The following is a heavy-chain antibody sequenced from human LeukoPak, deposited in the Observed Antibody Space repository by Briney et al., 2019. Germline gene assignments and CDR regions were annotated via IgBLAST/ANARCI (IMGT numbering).Heavy chain of an antibody. V-gene: IGHV4-39*01. Sequence: PSETLSLTCTVSGGSISSSYYYWGWIRQPPGKGLEWIGTIYYSGSTYYNPSLKSRVTISVDTSKNQFSLKLSSVTAPDTAVYYCARHEDRNWYFDHWGQGTLVPVSS. D-gene: IGHD1-1*01. CDR1: GGSISSSYYY. CDR3: ARHEDRNWYFDH. CDR2: IYYSGST. J-gene: IGHJ4*02.